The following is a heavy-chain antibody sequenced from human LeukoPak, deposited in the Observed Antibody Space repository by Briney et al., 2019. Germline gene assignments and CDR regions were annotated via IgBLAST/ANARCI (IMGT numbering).Heavy chain of an antibody. V-gene: IGHV3-23*01. D-gene: IGHD6-19*01. CDR1: GFTFSSYT. CDR2: ITTSDGNT. J-gene: IGHJ4*02. CDR3: AKRYSSGWYAVDY. Sequence: GGSLRLSCAASGFTFSSYTMSWVRQAPGKGLEWVSTITTSDGNTYYADSVKGRFTVSRDNSKNTLFLQMNSLRAEDTAVYYCAKRYSSGWYAVDYWGQGTLVTVSS.